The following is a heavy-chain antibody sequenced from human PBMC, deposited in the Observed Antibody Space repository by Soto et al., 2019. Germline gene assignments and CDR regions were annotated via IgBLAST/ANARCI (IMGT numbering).Heavy chain of an antibody. CDR3: AKHVSTGAYYYYMDV. V-gene: IGHV3-23*01. D-gene: IGHD3-3*02. CDR1: GFTFSSYA. J-gene: IGHJ6*03. CDR2: ISGSGGIT. Sequence: GSLRLSCAASGFTFSSYAMSWVRQAPGKGLEWVSGISGSGGITHYADSVKGRFTISRDNSKNTLYLQMKSLRAEDTAVYYCAKHVSTGAYYYYMDVWGKGTTVTVSS.